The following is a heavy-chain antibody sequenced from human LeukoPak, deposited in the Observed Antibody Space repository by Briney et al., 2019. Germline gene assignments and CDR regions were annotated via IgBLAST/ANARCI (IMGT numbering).Heavy chain of an antibody. J-gene: IGHJ6*02. CDR1: KFTFSSYG. CDR2: ISYDGSNK. CDR3: AKDALIVATIYYYYGMDA. Sequence: GRSLRLSCAASKFTFSSYGMHWVRQAPGKGLEWVAVISYDGSNKYYADSVKGRFTISRDNSKNTLYLQMNSLRAEDTAVYYCAKDALIVATIYYYYGMDAWGQGTTVTVSS. V-gene: IGHV3-30*18. D-gene: IGHD5-12*01.